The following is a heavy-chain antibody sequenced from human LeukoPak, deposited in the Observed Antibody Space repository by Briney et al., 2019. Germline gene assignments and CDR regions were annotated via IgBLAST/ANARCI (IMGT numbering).Heavy chain of an antibody. CDR1: GYTFTGYY. CDR2: INPNSGGT. V-gene: IGHV1-2*04. D-gene: IGHD3-22*01. Sequence: ASVKVSCKASGYTFTGYYMHWVRQAPGQGLEWMGWINPNSGGTNYAQKFQGWVTMTRDTSISTAYMELSRLRSDDTAVYYCAIYDSSGTPGHDAFDIWGQGTMVTVSS. J-gene: IGHJ3*02. CDR3: AIYDSSGTPGHDAFDI.